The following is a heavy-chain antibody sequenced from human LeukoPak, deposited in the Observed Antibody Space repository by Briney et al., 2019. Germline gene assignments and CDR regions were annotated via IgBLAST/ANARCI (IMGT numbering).Heavy chain of an antibody. CDR2: ISGSGAST. Sequence: GGSLRLSCAASGFSFSSYAMTWVRQAPGKGLEWVSAISGSGASTYYADSVKGRFTISRDNSKNTLYLQMNSLRAEDTAVYYCAKVLHYDILTGYFPYFDYWGQGTLVTVSS. J-gene: IGHJ4*02. V-gene: IGHV3-23*01. CDR1: GFSFSSYA. D-gene: IGHD3-9*01. CDR3: AKVLHYDILTGYFPYFDY.